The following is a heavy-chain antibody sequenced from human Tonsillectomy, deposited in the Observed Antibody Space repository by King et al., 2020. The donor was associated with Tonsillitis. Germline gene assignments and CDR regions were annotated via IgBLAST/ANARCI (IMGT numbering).Heavy chain of an antibody. J-gene: IGHJ2*01. CDR2: VNQSGDT. CDR3: ARGRHMAARRRHFDL. D-gene: IGHD6-6*01. V-gene: IGHV4-34*01. Sequence: VQLQQWGAGLLKPSETLSLTCGVSGGPFSYYYWTWIRQTPGKGLEWIGEVNQSGDTDYNPSLKSRLTISADTSTNQFSLRLTSVTAADTALYYCARGRHMAARRRHFDLWGRGTLVTVSS. CDR1: GGPFSYYY.